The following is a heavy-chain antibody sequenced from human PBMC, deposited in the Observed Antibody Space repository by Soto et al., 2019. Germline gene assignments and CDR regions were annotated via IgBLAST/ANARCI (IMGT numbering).Heavy chain of an antibody. CDR2: IWHDGSKK. V-gene: IGHV3-33*01. Sequence: GGSLRLSCAASGFSFSSYGMHWVRQAPGKGLEWVAVIWHDGSKKCYADSVKGRLIISRDNSKNTLYVQINSLRAEDTAVYFCARGSIVAAEYGMDVWGQGTTVTVSS. J-gene: IGHJ6*02. CDR3: ARGSIVAAEYGMDV. D-gene: IGHD6-13*01. CDR1: GFSFSSYG.